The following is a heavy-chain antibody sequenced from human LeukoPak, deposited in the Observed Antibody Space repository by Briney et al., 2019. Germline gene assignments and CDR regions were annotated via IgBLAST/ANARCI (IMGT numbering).Heavy chain of an antibody. CDR1: GGSISSYY. CDR2: IYYSGST. J-gene: IGHJ3*02. D-gene: IGHD3-22*01. CDR3: ARDGSAPYYYDSSGLYAFDI. V-gene: IGHV4-59*01. Sequence: PSENLSLTCTVSGGSISSYYWSWIRQPPGKGLEWIGYIYYSGSTNYNPSLKSRVTISVDTSKNQFSLKLSSVTAADTAVYYCARDGSAPYYYDSSGLYAFDIWGQGTMVTVSS.